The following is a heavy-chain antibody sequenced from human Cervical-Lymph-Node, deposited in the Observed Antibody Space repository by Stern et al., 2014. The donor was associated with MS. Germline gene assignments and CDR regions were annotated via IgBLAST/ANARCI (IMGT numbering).Heavy chain of an antibody. CDR2: ISDDGSNA. J-gene: IGHJ4*02. CDR1: GFSFSSYG. V-gene: IGHV3-30*18. Sequence: VQLEESGGIVVQPGRSLRLSCVASGFSFSSYGLHWVRQAPGKGLEGVAVISDDGSNAYYADSVKGRFTISRDNSKNTLYLQLNSLRADDTAVYFCAKDRGMIVVVTYSLDSWGQGTLVTVSS. CDR3: AKDRGMIVVVTYSLDS. D-gene: IGHD3-22*01.